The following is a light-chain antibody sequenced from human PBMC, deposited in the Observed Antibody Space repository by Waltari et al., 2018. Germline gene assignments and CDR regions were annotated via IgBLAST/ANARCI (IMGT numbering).Light chain of an antibody. J-gene: IGLJ3*02. CDR1: TSAVGGYDY. CDR3: SSYSSSSTLV. Sequence: QSALTQPASVSGSPGQSITISCTGTTSAVGGYDYVSWYQHHPGKAPKLMIYDVTTRPSGVSYRFSASKSANTASLTISGLQTEDEADYYCSSYSSSSTLVFGGGTKLTVL. V-gene: IGLV2-14*03. CDR2: DVT.